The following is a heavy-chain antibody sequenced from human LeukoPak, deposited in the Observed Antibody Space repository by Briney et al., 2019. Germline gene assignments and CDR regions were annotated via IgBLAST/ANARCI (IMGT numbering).Heavy chain of an antibody. CDR1: GHTSSNYG. CDR3: ARDSARGYSYGYNAFDI. V-gene: IGHV1-18*01. D-gene: IGHD5-18*01. Sequence: ASVTVSCKASGHTSSNYGTGWVRQAPRQGLEWMGWITAGNSNTNYAQKVQGRGTMTTDTSTSTAYVELRSLRSDDTAVYFCARDSARGYSYGYNAFDIWGQGTMVTVSS. J-gene: IGHJ3*02. CDR2: ITAGNSNT.